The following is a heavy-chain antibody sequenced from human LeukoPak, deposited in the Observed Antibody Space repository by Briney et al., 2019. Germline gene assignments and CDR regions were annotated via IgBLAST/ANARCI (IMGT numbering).Heavy chain of an antibody. D-gene: IGHD6-13*01. CDR3: ARDGKSAALDY. V-gene: IGHV3-7*01. J-gene: IGHJ4*02. CDR2: IKQDGSEK. CDR1: GFRLSTYW. Sequence: GGSLRLSCAASGFRLSTYWMSWVRQAPGKGLEWVANIKQDGSEKCYVDSVKGRFTIFRDNGKNSLYLQMNSLRAEDTAVYYCARDGKSAALDYWGQGTLVTVSS.